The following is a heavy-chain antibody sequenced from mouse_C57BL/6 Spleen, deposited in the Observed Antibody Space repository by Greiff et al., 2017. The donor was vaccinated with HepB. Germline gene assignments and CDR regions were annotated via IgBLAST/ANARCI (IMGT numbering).Heavy chain of an antibody. D-gene: IGHD1-2*01. CDR3: ARLRLGCAY. Sequence: QVQLQQSGPELVKPGASVKISCKASGYAFSSSWMNWVKQRPGKGLEWIGRIYPGDGDTNYNGKFKGKATLTADKSSSTAYMQLSSLTSEDSAVYFCARLRLGCAYWGQGTLVTVSA. V-gene: IGHV1-82*01. CDR2: IYPGDGDT. J-gene: IGHJ3*01. CDR1: GYAFSSSW.